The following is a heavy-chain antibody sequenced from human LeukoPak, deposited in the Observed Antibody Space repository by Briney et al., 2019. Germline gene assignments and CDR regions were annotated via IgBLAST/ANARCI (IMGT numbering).Heavy chain of an antibody. CDR2: IYSSGHT. V-gene: IGHV4-4*09. Sequence: SETLSLTCAVYGGSFSGYYWSWIRQSPGKGLEWIVYIYSSGHTDYNPSLKSRVTISEDPSKNQYSLKLSSVTAADTAVYYCARHGPGGYFDYWGQGTLVTVSS. CDR3: ARHGPGGYFDY. CDR1: GGSFSGYY. D-gene: IGHD3-16*01. J-gene: IGHJ4*02.